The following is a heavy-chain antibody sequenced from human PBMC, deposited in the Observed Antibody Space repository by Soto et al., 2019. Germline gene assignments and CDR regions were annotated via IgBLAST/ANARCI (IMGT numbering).Heavy chain of an antibody. CDR2: IYYRGST. J-gene: IGHJ6*02. CDR3: ARGYCSGGSCYSFPPYYYGMDV. CDR1: GGSISSYY. Sequence: QVQLQESGPGLVKPSETLSLTCTVSGGSISSYYWSWIRQPPGKGLEWIGYIYYRGSTNYNPSLQTRVTISVDTSKNQFSLELSYVTAADTAVYYCARGYCSGGSCYSFPPYYYGMDVWGQGTTVTVSS. V-gene: IGHV4-59*01. D-gene: IGHD2-15*01.